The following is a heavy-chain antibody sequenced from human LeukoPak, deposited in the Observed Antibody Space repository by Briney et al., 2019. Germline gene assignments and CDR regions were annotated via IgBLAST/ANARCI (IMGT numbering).Heavy chain of an antibody. Sequence: PGGSLRLSCAASGFTFSSCAMHWVRQAPGKGLERLAVLSNDGRDKHYADSVRGRFTISRDNSKNTLYVQMNSLRPEDTAVYYCAKDEAVGAADYYFANWGQGTLVTVSS. CDR2: LSNDGRDK. CDR3: AKDEAVGAADYYFAN. D-gene: IGHD1-26*01. CDR1: GFTFSSCA. J-gene: IGHJ4*02. V-gene: IGHV3-30*18.